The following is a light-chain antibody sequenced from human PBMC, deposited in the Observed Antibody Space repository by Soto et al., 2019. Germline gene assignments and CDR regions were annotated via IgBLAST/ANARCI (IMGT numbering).Light chain of an antibody. Sequence: QSALTQPASVSGSPGQSITISCTGTSSDVSGYNYVSWYQQHPGKAPKLMIYEVSNRPLGVSNRFSGSKSGNTASLTISGLQAEDEADYYCSSYTSSSTLVFGGGTKLTVL. CDR3: SSYTSSSTLV. CDR1: SSDVSGYNY. J-gene: IGLJ3*02. CDR2: EVS. V-gene: IGLV2-14*01.